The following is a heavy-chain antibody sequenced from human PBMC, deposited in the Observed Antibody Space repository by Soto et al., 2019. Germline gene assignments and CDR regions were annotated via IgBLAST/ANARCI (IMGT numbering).Heavy chain of an antibody. D-gene: IGHD2-15*01. CDR2: ISYESIST. V-gene: IGHV3-30*03. J-gene: IGHJ4*01. CDR3: AREAGCSGTNCNVYFDY. CDR1: RLTFSNYG. Sequence: GGSLRLSCVASRLTFSNYGMHWVRQAPGKGLEWVAVISYESISTVYRDSVRGRFTIYRDNSRNTLYLHMNSLTPEDTAVYYCAREAGCSGTNCNVYFDYWGLGTLVTVSS.